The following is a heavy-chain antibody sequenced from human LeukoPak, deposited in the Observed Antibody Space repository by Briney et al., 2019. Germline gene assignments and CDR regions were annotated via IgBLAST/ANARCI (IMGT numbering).Heavy chain of an antibody. Sequence: ASVKVSCKASGYTFTSYYMHWVRQAPGQGLEWMGRINPNTGGTNNAQKFQGRVTMTRDTSISTAYMELSSLRSDDTAVYYCAKDRPGSAHSIDYWGQGTLVTVSS. CDR1: GYTFTSYY. V-gene: IGHV1-2*06. CDR3: AKDRPGSAHSIDY. J-gene: IGHJ4*02. CDR2: INPNTGGT. D-gene: IGHD2-15*01.